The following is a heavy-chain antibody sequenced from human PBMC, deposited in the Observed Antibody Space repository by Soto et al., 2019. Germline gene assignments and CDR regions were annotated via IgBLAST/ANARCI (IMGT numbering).Heavy chain of an antibody. CDR1: GFTFSDYY. Sequence: GGSLRLSCAASGFTFSDYYMSWIRQAPGKGLEWVSYISSSGSTIYYADSVKGRFTISRDNAKNSLYLQMNSLRAEDTAVYYCARDLDRYGDSVHFDYWGQGTLVTVSS. D-gene: IGHD4-17*01. V-gene: IGHV3-11*01. CDR3: ARDLDRYGDSVHFDY. J-gene: IGHJ4*02. CDR2: ISSSGSTI.